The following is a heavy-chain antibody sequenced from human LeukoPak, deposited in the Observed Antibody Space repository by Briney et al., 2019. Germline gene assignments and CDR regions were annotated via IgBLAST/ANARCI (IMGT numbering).Heavy chain of an antibody. CDR2: IYSGGST. Sequence: PGGSLRLSCAASGFTVSSNYMSWVRQAPGKGLEWVSVIYSGGSTYYADSVKGRFTISRDNSKNTLHLQMNSLRAEDTAVYYCAKDAKPYYYDSSGYYYAGAFDIWGQGTMVTVSS. CDR1: GFTVSSNY. V-gene: IGHV3-53*01. CDR3: AKDAKPYYYDSSGYYYAGAFDI. D-gene: IGHD3-22*01. J-gene: IGHJ3*02.